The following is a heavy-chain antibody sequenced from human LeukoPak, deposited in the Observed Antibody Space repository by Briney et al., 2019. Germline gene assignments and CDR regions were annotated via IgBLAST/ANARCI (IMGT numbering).Heavy chain of an antibody. D-gene: IGHD5-12*01. CDR3: ARGGYSGYEPLYF. V-gene: IGHV3-11*04. J-gene: IGHJ4*02. Sequence: GGSLRLSCAAAGFTFSDYYMSWIRQAPGKGLGWVSYINNGGVTIYYADSVKGRFTVSRDNAKNSLYLQMNSLRAEDTAVYYCARGGYSGYEPLYFWGQGTLVTVSS. CDR1: GFTFSDYY. CDR2: INNGGVTI.